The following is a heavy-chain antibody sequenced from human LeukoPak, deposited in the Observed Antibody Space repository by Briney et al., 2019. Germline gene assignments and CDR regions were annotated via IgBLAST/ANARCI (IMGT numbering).Heavy chain of an antibody. Sequence: PGKSLRLSCEASGFTFDDYPMNWVRQAPGKGLEWVSGISWNSGSIGYADSVRGRFTISRDNAKNSLYLQMNNLRAEDMALYYCAKEKAGAFNIWGQGTMVTVSS. CDR1: GFTFDDYP. J-gene: IGHJ3*02. CDR2: ISWNSGSI. CDR3: AKEKAGAFNI. V-gene: IGHV3-9*03.